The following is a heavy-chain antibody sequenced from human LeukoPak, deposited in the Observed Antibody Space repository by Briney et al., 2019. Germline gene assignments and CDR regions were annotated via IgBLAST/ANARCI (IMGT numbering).Heavy chain of an antibody. CDR3: ASQLYSSGWSYYYYYGMDV. CDR2: IYSGGST. CDR1: GFTVSSNY. D-gene: IGHD6-19*01. V-gene: IGHV3-66*04. Sequence: GGSLRLSCAASGFTVSSNYMSWVRQAPGKGLEWASVIYSGGSTYYADSVKGRFTIPRDNSKNTLYLQMNSLRAEDTAVYYCASQLYSSGWSYYYYYGMDVWGQGTTVTVSS. J-gene: IGHJ6*02.